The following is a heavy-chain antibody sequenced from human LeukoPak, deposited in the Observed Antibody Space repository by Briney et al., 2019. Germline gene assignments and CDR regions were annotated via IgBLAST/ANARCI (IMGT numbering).Heavy chain of an antibody. CDR3: ARAGTPISMIVVESNWFDP. J-gene: IGHJ5*02. CDR2: IYPSGNT. CDR1: GGSISNYF. D-gene: IGHD3-22*01. Sequence: SETLSLTCTVSGGSISNYFWSWIRQPPGKGLESIGYIYPSGNTIYNPSLRSRVTISVDSSKNLFSLKLNSVTAADTAVYYCARAGTPISMIVVESNWFDPWGQGTLVTVSS. V-gene: IGHV4-59*01.